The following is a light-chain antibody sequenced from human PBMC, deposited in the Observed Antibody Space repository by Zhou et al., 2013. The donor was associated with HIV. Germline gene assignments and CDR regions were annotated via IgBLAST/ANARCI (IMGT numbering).Light chain of an antibody. Sequence: ERVLTQSPGTLSLSPGERATLSCRASHSVSDNCLAWYQQKPGQAPRLLIYDASIRATGIPDRFSGSGSGTDFSLTINRLQPEDSAVYYCHQCSITPWAFGQGPR. CDR1: HSVSDNC. CDR2: DAS. V-gene: IGKV3-20*01. J-gene: IGKJ1*01. CDR3: HQCSITPWA.